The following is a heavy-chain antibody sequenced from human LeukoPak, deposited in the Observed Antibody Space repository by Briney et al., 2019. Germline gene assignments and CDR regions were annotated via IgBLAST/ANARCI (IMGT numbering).Heavy chain of an antibody. V-gene: IGHV6-1*01. CDR2: TYYRSKWYN. J-gene: IGHJ4*02. Sequence: SQTLSLTCAISGDSVSSSSAGWTWIRQSPSRGLEWLGRTYYRSKWYNDYALSVKSRIVINPDTSKNQFSLQLTSVTPEDTAVHYCARAGSDWELDYWGQGTLVTVSS. CDR3: ARAGSDWELDY. CDR1: GDSVSSSSAG. D-gene: IGHD2-21*02.